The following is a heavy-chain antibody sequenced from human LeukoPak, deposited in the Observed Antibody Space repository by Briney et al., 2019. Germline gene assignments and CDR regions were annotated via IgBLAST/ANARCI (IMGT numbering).Heavy chain of an antibody. CDR1: GGSISSYY. J-gene: IGHJ4*02. Sequence: SETLSLTCTFSGGSISSYYWSWIRQPPGKGLEWIGYIYYSGSTNYNPSLKSRVTISVDTSKNQFSLKLSSVPAADTAVYYCARRYYYDSSGRDPFDCWGQGTLVTVSS. CDR3: ARRYYYDSSGRDPFDC. V-gene: IGHV4-59*08. CDR2: IYYSGST. D-gene: IGHD3-22*01.